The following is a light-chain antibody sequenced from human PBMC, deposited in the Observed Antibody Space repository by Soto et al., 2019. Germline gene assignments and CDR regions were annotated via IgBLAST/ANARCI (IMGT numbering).Light chain of an antibody. CDR2: DAS. CDR3: QQRSNWPYT. J-gene: IGKJ2*01. V-gene: IGKV3-11*01. CDR1: QSVSSY. Sequence: EIVLTQSPATLSLSPGERATLSCRASQSVSSYLAWYQQKPGQGPRLLIYDASDRATGIPTRFSGSGSATDFTITISSLEPDDFAVYYCQQRSNWPYTFGQGTELEIK.